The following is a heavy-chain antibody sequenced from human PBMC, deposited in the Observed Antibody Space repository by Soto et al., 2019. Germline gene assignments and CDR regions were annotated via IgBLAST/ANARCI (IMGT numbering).Heavy chain of an antibody. Sequence: QVQLVQSGAEVKKPGASVKVSCKASGYTFTGYYMHWVRQAPGQGLEWMGWINPNSGGTNYAQKFQGWGTMTRDTSISTAYMELSRLRSDDTAVYYCARSYYDSSGFSNDAFDIWGQGTMVTVSS. CDR2: INPNSGGT. J-gene: IGHJ3*02. CDR3: ARSYYDSSGFSNDAFDI. CDR1: GYTFTGYY. D-gene: IGHD3-22*01. V-gene: IGHV1-2*04.